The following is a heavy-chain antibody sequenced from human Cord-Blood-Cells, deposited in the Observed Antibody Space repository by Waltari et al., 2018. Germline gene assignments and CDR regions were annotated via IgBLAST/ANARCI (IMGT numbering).Heavy chain of an antibody. V-gene: IGHV4-39*01. Sequence: QLQLQESGPGLVKPSETLSLTCTVSGGSISSSSYYWGWFRQPPGKGLEWIGSIYYSGSTYYNPSLKSRVTISVDTSKNQFSLKLSSVTAADTAVYYCAKSKYSRFNAFDIWGQGTMVTVSS. CDR3: AKSKYSRFNAFDI. J-gene: IGHJ3*02. CDR1: GGSISSSSYY. D-gene: IGHD6-6*01. CDR2: IYYSGST.